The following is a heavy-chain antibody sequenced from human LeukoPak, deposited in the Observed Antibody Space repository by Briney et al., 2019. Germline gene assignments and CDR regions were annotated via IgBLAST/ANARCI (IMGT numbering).Heavy chain of an antibody. J-gene: IGHJ3*02. CDR2: IYPGDSDT. D-gene: IGHD2-15*01. V-gene: IGHV5-51*01. CDR1: GYSFTSNW. CDR3: ARPCSGGSCYSSYDAFDI. Sequence: GESLKISCKGSGYSFTSNWIGWVRQMPGKGLEWMGIIYPGDSDTRYSPSFQGQVTISVDKSISTAYLQWSSLKASDTAMYYCARPCSGGSCYSSYDAFDIWGQGTMVTVSS.